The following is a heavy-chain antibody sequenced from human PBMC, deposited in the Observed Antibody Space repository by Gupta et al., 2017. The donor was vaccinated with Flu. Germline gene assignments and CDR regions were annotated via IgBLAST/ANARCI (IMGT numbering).Heavy chain of an antibody. D-gene: IGHD3-22*01. CDR1: GFNFGIYC. CDR3: ARHFSDRDGFDI. J-gene: IGHJ3*02. CDR2: LSSSSSYI. V-gene: IGHV3-21*01. Sequence: EARLVESGGGLVKPGGSLRLSCAASGFNFGIYCITWVRPAPGKGLEWVSYLSSSSSYIYYADSVKGRFTISRDNARNSLYLQMNGLRAEDTAVYYCARHFSDRDGFDIWGQGTMVSVSS.